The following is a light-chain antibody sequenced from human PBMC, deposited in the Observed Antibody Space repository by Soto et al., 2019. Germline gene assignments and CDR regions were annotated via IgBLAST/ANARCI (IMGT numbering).Light chain of an antibody. V-gene: IGKV3D-20*02. Sequence: ENVLTQSAGTLSLSPGKRSTLSCRASQSFNSIYLAWYQQKPGQAPRLLIYGASNRATGVPARFSGSGSGTDFTLTSSRLEPEDFAVYYCQEGNDWRRGTFGQGTRREIK. CDR2: GAS. CDR3: QEGNDWRRGT. J-gene: IGKJ5*01. CDR1: QSFNSIY.